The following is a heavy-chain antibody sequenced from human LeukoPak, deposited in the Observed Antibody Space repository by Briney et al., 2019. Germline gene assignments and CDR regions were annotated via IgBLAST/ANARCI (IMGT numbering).Heavy chain of an antibody. CDR3: ATRYCSIAACRASSYKCMDD. D-gene: IGHD2-2*01. V-gene: IGHV3-30-3*01. CDR1: GFTFSSYA. CDR2: ISYDGSYK. Sequence: PGKSLTLSCAASGFTFSSYAFHWVRQAPGKGLEWVAVISYDGSYKYYADSVKGRFTISRDNSKNTLYLQMNSLRAEDTAVYYCATRYCSIAACRASSYKCMDDWGKGTTVTVSS. J-gene: IGHJ6*04.